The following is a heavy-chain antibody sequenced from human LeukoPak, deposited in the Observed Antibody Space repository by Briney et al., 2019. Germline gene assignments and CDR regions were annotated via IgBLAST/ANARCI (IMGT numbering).Heavy chain of an antibody. J-gene: IGHJ5*02. Sequence: SETLSLTCAVSGGSISSSNWWSWVRQPPGKGLEWIGEIYHSGSTNYNPSLKSRVTISVDKSKNQFSLKLSSVTAADTAVYYCARVVGFTYENGLGWFDPWGQGTLVTVSS. V-gene: IGHV4-4*02. CDR2: IYHSGST. CDR1: GGSISSSNW. CDR3: ARVVGFTYENGLGWFDP. D-gene: IGHD5-12*01.